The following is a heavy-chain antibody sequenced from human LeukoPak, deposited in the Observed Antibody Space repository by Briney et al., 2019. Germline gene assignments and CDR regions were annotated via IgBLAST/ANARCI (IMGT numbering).Heavy chain of an antibody. Sequence: APTLVNPIPTLTLTCTFSGFSLSTSGMCVSWIRQPPVEAMETLASDDLDEDKCYSTSLKTRLTHSKDHSKDQVVLTMTIIDPVDTGCYYCARMRVRGLVLAFNVVVIWGRGTLVSVSS. J-gene: IGHJ3*02. CDR3: ARMRVRGLVLAFNVVVI. V-gene: IGHV2-70*11. D-gene: IGHD2-8*01. CDR2: DDLDEDK. CDR1: GFSLSTSGMC.